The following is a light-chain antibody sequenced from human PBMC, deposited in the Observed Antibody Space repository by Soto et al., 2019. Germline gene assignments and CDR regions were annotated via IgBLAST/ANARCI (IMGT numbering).Light chain of an antibody. CDR1: QTISDW. V-gene: IGKV1-5*03. CDR2: KAS. Sequence: DIQMTQSPSTLSSSIGDRVTITCRASQTISDWLAWHQQKPGKAPKLLVYKASTLKSGVPSRFSGSGSGTEFTLTISSLQPEDFATYYCQQSYTAPSITFGQGTRLEI. CDR3: QQSYTAPSIT. J-gene: IGKJ5*01.